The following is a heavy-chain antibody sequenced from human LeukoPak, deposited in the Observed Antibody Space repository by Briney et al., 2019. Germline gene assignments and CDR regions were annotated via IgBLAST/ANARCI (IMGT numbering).Heavy chain of an antibody. D-gene: IGHD3-16*01. CDR2: MNPNSGNT. CDR1: GGTFSSYA. J-gene: IGHJ5*02. Sequence: ASVKVSCKASGGTFSSYAISWVRQAPGQGLEWMGWMNPNSGNTDYAQKFQGRVTMTRNTSISTAYMELSSLRSDDTAVYYCAREGGSIDWFDPWGQGTLVIVSS. V-gene: IGHV1-8*02. CDR3: AREGGSIDWFDP.